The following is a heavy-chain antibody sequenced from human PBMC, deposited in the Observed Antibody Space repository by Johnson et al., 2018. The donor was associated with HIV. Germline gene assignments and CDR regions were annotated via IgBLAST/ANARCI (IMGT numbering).Heavy chain of an antibody. CDR2: IKQDGSEK. Sequence: VQLVESGGGLVQPGGSLRLSCAASGFTFSSYWMSWVRQAPGKGLEWGANIKQDGSEKYYVDSVKGRFTISRDNSKNTLSLQMDSLRPEDTAVYYCARDRSPYSRVSLGGIWGQGTMVTVSS. CDR1: GFTFSSYW. V-gene: IGHV3-7*01. D-gene: IGHD1-26*01. J-gene: IGHJ3*02. CDR3: ARDRSPYSRVSLGGI.